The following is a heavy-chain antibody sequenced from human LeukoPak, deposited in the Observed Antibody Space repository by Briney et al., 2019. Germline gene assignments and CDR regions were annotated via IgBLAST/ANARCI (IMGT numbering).Heavy chain of an antibody. CDR1: GFNFDDYA. CDR2: VTWNSATI. V-gene: IGHV3-9*01. J-gene: IGHJ4*02. D-gene: IGHD4-23*01. Sequence: GGSLRLSCEASGFNFDDYAMHWVWQPPGKGLEWVSGVTWNSATIGYADSVKGRFTTARDNAKKSLYLHLNSLRVEDTALYYCARVAGAAVGHWGQGTLVTVSS. CDR3: ARVAGAAVGH.